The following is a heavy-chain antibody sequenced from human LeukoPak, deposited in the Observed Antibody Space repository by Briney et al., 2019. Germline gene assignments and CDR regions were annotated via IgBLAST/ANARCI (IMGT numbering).Heavy chain of an antibody. CDR2: LFGSGRT. CDR3: VRVRSSSLYFDL. D-gene: IGHD3/OR15-3a*01. Sequence: GGSLRLSCAASGFTVGSNYMNWVRQAPGQGLEWVSILFGSGRTSYADSVKGRFTISRDYSKNTLFLQMNNRITEDAAIYYCVRVRSSSLYFDLWGQGTLVTVST. CDR1: GFTVGSNY. J-gene: IGHJ4*02. V-gene: IGHV3-66*02.